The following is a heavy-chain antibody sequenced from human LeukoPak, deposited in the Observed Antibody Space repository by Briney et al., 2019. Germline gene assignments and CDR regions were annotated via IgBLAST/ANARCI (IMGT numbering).Heavy chain of an antibody. CDR1: AFTFSSYT. CDR2: ISYDGSNK. CDR3: ARVYYSNSYDYWYFDL. V-gene: IGHV3-30*04. D-gene: IGHD6-13*01. J-gene: IGHJ2*01. Sequence: GGSLRLSCVASAFTFSSYTMHWVRQAADRGLEWVAVISYDGSNKYYADSVKGRFTISRDNSKNTLDLQMNSLRAEDTAVYYCARVYYSNSYDYWYFDLWGRGTLVTVSS.